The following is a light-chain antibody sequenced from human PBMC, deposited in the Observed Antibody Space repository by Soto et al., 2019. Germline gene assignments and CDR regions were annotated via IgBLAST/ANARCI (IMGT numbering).Light chain of an antibody. CDR1: QTLGNNY. Sequence: EIVLTQSPGTLSLSPGERATLSCRASQTLGNNYLDWYQQKPGQAPRLLIYGASSRATVIPDRFSGSGSGTDFTLTISRLEPEDFAVYYCRQSATSPRTFGQGTKVEIK. CDR2: GAS. J-gene: IGKJ1*01. V-gene: IGKV3-20*01. CDR3: RQSATSPRT.